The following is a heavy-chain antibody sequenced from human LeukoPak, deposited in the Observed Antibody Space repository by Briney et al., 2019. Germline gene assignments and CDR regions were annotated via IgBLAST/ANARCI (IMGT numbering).Heavy chain of an antibody. V-gene: IGHV1-18*01. J-gene: IGHJ4*02. Sequence: ASVKVSCKASGYTFTNYGITWERQAPGQGLEWMGWISTYNGNTNYAQKFQGRVTMTKDTSTSTAYMELRNLRSDDTAVYYCARRGGVATQDYWGLGALVTVSS. CDR3: ARRGGVATQDY. D-gene: IGHD2-15*01. CDR1: GYTFTNYG. CDR2: ISTYNGNT.